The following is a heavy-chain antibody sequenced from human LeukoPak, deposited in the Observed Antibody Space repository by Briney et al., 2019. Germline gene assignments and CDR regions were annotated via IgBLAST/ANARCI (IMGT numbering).Heavy chain of an antibody. D-gene: IGHD3-22*01. CDR1: GYTFTTYD. Sequence: GASVKVSCKASGYTFTTYDINWVRQAAGQGLEWMGWMNPNSGNTGNAQKFQGRVTMTRNTSISTAYMELTSLTSEDTAVYYCARPYYYDSRIDPWGQGILVTVSS. J-gene: IGHJ5*02. CDR2: MNPNSGNT. CDR3: ARPYYYDSRIDP. V-gene: IGHV1-8*01.